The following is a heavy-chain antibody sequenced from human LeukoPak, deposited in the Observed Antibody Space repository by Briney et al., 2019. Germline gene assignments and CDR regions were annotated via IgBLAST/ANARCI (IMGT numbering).Heavy chain of an antibody. V-gene: IGHV1-69*04. D-gene: IGHD6-13*01. J-gene: IGHJ4*02. CDR2: IIPILGIA. Sequence: ASVKVSCKASGGTFSSYAISWVRQAPGQGLEWMGRIIPILGIANYAQKFQGRVTITADKSTSTAYMELSSLRSEDTAVYYCAREDVEAAAGTGGFDYWGQGTLVTVSS. CDR1: GGTFSSYA. CDR3: AREDVEAAAGTGGFDY.